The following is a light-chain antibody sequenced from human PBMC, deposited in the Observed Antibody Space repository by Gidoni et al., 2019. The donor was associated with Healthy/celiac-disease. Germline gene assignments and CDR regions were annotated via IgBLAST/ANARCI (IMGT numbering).Light chain of an antibody. J-gene: IGLJ2*01. CDR2: QDS. Sequence: SYELTKPPSVSVCPGQTASITCSGDKLGDKYACWYRQKPGQSPVLVIYQDSKRPSGIPERFSGSNSGNTATLTISGTQAMDEADYYCQAWDSSTAGVVFGGGTKLTVL. CDR3: QAWDSSTAGVV. V-gene: IGLV3-1*01. CDR1: KLGDKY.